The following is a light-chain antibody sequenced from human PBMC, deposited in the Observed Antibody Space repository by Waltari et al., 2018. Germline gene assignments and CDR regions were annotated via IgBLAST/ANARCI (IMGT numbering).Light chain of an antibody. V-gene: IGKV3-20*01. Sequence: EIVLTQSPGTLSLSPGERATLSCRASQSISSTYLAWYQQKPGQAPRLLIYAASNRATGIPDRFSGSGSGTDFTLTISRLEPEDCAVYYCQQYGTSSYTFGQGAKLEIK. CDR1: QSISSTY. CDR3: QQYGTSSYT. CDR2: AAS. J-gene: IGKJ2*01.